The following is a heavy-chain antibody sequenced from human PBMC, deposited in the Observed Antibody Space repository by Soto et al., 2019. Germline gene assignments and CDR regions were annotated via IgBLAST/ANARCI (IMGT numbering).Heavy chain of an antibody. D-gene: IGHD2-2*01. Sequence: QVQLVESGGGVVQPGRSLRLSCAASGFTFSAYGMHWVRQAPGKGLEWVAVTSFDGSYKYYADSVKGRFTISRDNSRNTLFLQMNSLRRDDTAIYYCATKELSCWSTTGFPDHWGPGTLVTVSS. CDR2: TSFDGSYK. J-gene: IGHJ5*02. CDR3: ATKELSCWSTTGFPDH. CDR1: GFTFSAYG. V-gene: IGHV3-30*03.